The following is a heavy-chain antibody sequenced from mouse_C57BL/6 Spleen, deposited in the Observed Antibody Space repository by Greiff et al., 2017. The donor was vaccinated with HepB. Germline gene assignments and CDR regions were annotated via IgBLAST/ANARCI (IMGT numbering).Heavy chain of an antibody. CDR3: ADGSYFDY. V-gene: IGHV1-42*01. D-gene: IGHD2-3*01. J-gene: IGHJ2*01. CDR1: GYSFTGYY. CDR2: INPSTGGT. Sequence: VHVKQSGPELVKPGASVKISCKASGYSFTGYYMNWVKQSPEKSLEWIGEINPSTGGTTYNQKFKAKATLTVDKSSSTAYMQLKSLTSEDSAVYYCADGSYFDYWGQGTTLTVSS.